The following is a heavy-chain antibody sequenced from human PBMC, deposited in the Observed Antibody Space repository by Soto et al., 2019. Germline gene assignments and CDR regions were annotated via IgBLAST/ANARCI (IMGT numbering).Heavy chain of an antibody. J-gene: IGHJ6*03. D-gene: IGHD3-3*01. CDR3: ARGGLNDFWSGYYMGTDILTGYSITTDNYYMDV. CDR2: MNPNSGNT. Sequence: GASVKVSCKASGYTFTSYDINWVRQATGQGLEWMGWMNPNSGNTGYAQKFQGRVTMTRNTSISTAYMELSSLRSEDTAVYYCARGGLNDFWSGYYMGTDILTGYSITTDNYYMDVWGKGTTVTVSS. CDR1: GYTFTSYD. V-gene: IGHV1-8*01.